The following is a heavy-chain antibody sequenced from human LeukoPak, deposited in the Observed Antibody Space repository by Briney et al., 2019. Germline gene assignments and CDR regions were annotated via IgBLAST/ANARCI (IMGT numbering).Heavy chain of an antibody. D-gene: IGHD3-10*01. V-gene: IGHV3-30*02. CDR2: IRYDGSDK. CDR1: GFTFSRYG. Sequence: GGFLRLSCAASGFTFSRYGMHWVRQAPGKGLEWVAFIRYDGSDKYYGDSVKGRFTISRDNSKNTVYLQMNSLRAEDTAVYYCAKDASGSGSYHYYYYMDVWGKGTTVTISS. CDR3: AKDASGSGSYHYYYYMDV. J-gene: IGHJ6*03.